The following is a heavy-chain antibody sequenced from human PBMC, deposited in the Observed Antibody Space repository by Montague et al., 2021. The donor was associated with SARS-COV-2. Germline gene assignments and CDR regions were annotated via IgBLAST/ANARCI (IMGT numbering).Heavy chain of an antibody. V-gene: IGHV4-59*01. Sequence: SETLSLTCTVSGGSISGYYWSWIRQPPGKGLEWIGYIYYSGSTNYNPSLKSRVTISVDTSKNQFSLKLSSVTAADTAVYYCASQVPDFWSGIDYWGQGILVTVSS. J-gene: IGHJ4*02. D-gene: IGHD3-3*01. CDR3: ASQVPDFWSGIDY. CDR1: GGSISGYY. CDR2: IYYSGST.